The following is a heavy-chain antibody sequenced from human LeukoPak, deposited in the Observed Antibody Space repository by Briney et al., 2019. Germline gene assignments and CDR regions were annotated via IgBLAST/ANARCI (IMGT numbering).Heavy chain of an antibody. Sequence: QAGGSLRLSCAASGLTVSGNYMNWVRQAPGRGLEWVSLIYSGGSTFYADSVKGRFTISRDHPRNTLFLHMNNLRAEDTALYYCASDYHDGGAFYGAFHIWGQGTMVTVSS. CDR3: ASDYHDGGAFYGAFHI. D-gene: IGHD3-22*01. J-gene: IGHJ3*02. V-gene: IGHV3-66*01. CDR1: GLTVSGNY. CDR2: IYSGGST.